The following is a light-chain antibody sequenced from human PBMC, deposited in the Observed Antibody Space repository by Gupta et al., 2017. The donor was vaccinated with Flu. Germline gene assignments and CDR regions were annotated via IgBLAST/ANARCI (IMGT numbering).Light chain of an antibody. J-gene: IGLJ1*01. CDR3: SSCTSSSTPL. CDR2: AIS. Sequence: QQRPGKAPKLKIYAISNRPSGVSDRFSGSKSGNTGSLTISGLQAEDEADYCCSSCTSSSTPLFGAGTKVTVL. V-gene: IGLV2-14*03.